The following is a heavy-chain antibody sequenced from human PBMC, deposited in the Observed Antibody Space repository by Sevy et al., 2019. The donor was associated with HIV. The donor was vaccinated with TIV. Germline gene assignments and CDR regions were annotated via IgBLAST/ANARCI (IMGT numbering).Heavy chain of an antibody. Sequence: GGSLRLSCAASGFPFSSYAMSWVRQAPGKGLEWVSTISCSGGSSYYADSVKGRFTISRDNSKKTLYLQMNNLRADDTAVYYCAKAHDYSNYWFDPWGQGTLVTVSS. J-gene: IGHJ5*01. D-gene: IGHD4-4*01. CDR3: AKAHDYSNYWFDP. CDR2: ISCSGGSS. V-gene: IGHV3-23*01. CDR1: GFPFSSYA.